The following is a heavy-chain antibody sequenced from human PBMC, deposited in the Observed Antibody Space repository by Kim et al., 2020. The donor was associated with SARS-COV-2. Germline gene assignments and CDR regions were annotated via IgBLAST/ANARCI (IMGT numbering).Heavy chain of an antibody. Sequence: GGSLRLSCAASGLTFSSYGMHWVRQAPGKGLEGVSVISYNGNKKYYEASVRGRFSISRDKSRNRLYLEMNSRRAEVTDVYYCAKDPCGSYYAWVGRDVWGQGTTVTVSS. D-gene: IGHD1-26*01. J-gene: IGHJ6*02. CDR1: GLTFSSYG. V-gene: IGHV3-30*18. CDR3: AKDPCGSYYAWVGRDV. CDR2: ISYNGNKK.